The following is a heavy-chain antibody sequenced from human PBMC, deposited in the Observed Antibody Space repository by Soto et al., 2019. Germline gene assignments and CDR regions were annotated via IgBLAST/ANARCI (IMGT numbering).Heavy chain of an antibody. D-gene: IGHD3-3*01. Sequence: SVKVSCKASGGTFSSYAISWVRQAPGQGLEWMGGIIPIFGTANYAQKFQGRVTITADESTSTAYMELSSLRSEDTAVYYCVLWSGYYTVNWFDPSGPGTLATVSS. CDR1: GGTFSSYA. J-gene: IGHJ5*02. V-gene: IGHV1-69*13. CDR2: IIPIFGTA. CDR3: VLWSGYYTVNWFDP.